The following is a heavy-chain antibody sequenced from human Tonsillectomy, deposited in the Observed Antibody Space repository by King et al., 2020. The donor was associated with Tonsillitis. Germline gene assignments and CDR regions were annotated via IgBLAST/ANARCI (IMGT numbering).Heavy chain of an antibody. Sequence: VQLVQSGAEVKKPGESLRISCKGSGYSFTSYWITWVRQMPGKGLEWMGRIXPSDSYTNYSPSXQXHVTISADKSISTAFLQWSSLKASDTPIYYCARLAXXXXXWXXFXXXGQXXLXTVXS. CDR3: ARLAXXXXXWXXFXX. J-gene: IGHJ4*02. V-gene: IGHV5-10-1*01. CDR2: IXPSDSYT. D-gene: IGHD6-19*01. CDR1: GYSFTSYW.